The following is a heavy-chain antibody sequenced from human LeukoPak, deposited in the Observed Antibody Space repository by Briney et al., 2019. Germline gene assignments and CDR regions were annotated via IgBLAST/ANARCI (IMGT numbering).Heavy chain of an antibody. CDR3: ARDEGRLVVPAADGYYYYGMDV. CDR2: IIPIFGTA. V-gene: IGHV1-69*13. Sequence: ASVKVSCKASGGTFSSYAISWVRQAPGQGLEWMGGIIPIFGTANYAQKFQGRVTITADESTSTAYMELSSLRSEDTAVYYCARDEGRLVVPAADGYYYYGMDVWGQGTTVTVSS. D-gene: IGHD2-2*01. CDR1: GGTFSSYA. J-gene: IGHJ6*02.